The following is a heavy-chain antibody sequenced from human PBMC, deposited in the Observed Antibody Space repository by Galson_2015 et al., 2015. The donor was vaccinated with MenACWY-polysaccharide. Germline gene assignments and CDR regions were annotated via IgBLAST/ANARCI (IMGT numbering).Heavy chain of an antibody. J-gene: IGHJ6*02. CDR3: ARDHYGSGSYYRTADYSYYGMDV. D-gene: IGHD3-10*01. CDR2: ISSSSSYI. CDR1: GFTFSSYS. Sequence: SLRLSCAASGFTFSSYSMNWVRQAPGKGLEWVSSISSSSSYIYYADSVKGRFTIPRDNAKNSLYLQMNSLRAEDTAVYYCARDHYGSGSYYRTADYSYYGMDVWGQGTTVTVSS. V-gene: IGHV3-21*01.